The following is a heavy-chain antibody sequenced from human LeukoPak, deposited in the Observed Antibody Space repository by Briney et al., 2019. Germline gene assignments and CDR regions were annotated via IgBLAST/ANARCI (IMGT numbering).Heavy chain of an antibody. CDR2: IYHSGST. Sequence: SETLSLTCAVSGYSISSGYYGGWIRPPPGKGLEWIGSIYHSGSTYYNPSLKSRVTISVDTSKNQFSLKLSSVTAADTAVYYCARQPDARPGYFQHWGQGTLVTVSS. CDR1: GYSISSGYY. J-gene: IGHJ1*01. V-gene: IGHV4-38-2*01. CDR3: ARQPDARPGYFQH. D-gene: IGHD1-14*01.